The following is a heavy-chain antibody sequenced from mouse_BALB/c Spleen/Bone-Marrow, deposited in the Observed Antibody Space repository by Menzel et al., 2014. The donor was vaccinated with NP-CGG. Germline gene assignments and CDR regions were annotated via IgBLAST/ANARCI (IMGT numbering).Heavy chain of an antibody. Sequence: VQLQQSGPGLVEPSQSLSLTCTVTGYSIASDYAWNWIRQFPGNKLEWMGYIRYSGSTSYTPSLKSRISITRDTSKNQFFLQLNSVTTEDTATFYCARSVVATRNFDVWGAGTTVTVSS. D-gene: IGHD1-1*01. CDR3: ARSVVATRNFDV. CDR1: GYSIASDYA. V-gene: IGHV3-2*02. J-gene: IGHJ1*01. CDR2: IRYSGST.